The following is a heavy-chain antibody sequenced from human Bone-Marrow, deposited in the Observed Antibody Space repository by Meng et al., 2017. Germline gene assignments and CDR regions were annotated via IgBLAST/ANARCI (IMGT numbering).Heavy chain of an antibody. CDR1: GYTFTGYY. CDR3: ARDRQTEYYYDTSDDAFDI. D-gene: IGHD3-22*01. Sequence: ASVKVSCKASGYTFTGYYMHWVRQAPGQGLEWMGWINPNSGGTNYAQKFQGRVTMTRATSISTAYMELSRLRSDDTAVYYCARDRQTEYYYDTSDDAFDIWGQGTMVTVSS. CDR2: INPNSGGT. J-gene: IGHJ3*02. V-gene: IGHV1-2*02.